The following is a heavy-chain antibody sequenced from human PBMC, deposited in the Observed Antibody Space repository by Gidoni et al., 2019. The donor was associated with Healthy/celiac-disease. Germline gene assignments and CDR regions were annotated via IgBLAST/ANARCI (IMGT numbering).Heavy chain of an antibody. CDR1: GFTFSSYG. CDR2: ISYDGSNK. CDR3: AKDSFRRYNWNYGAYFDY. D-gene: IGHD1-7*01. J-gene: IGHJ4*02. Sequence: QVQLVESGGGVVQPGRSLRLSCAASGFTFSSYGMHWVRQAPGKGLEWVAVISYDGSNKYYADSVKGRFTISRDNSKNTLYLQMNSLRAEDTAVYYCAKDSFRRYNWNYGAYFDYWGQGTLVTVSS. V-gene: IGHV3-30*18.